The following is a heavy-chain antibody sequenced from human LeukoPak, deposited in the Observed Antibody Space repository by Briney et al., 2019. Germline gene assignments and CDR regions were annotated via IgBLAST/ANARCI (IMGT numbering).Heavy chain of an antibody. Sequence: ASVKVSCKTSGYTFTSYYIHWVRQAPGQGLEWMGIINPSGGSTSYAQKFQGRVTMTRDTSTSTVYMYLSSLRSEDTAVYYCASSSGGSYLFDYWGQGTLVTVSS. CDR1: GYTFTSYY. CDR3: ASSSGGSYLFDY. CDR2: INPSGGST. D-gene: IGHD1-26*01. V-gene: IGHV1-46*01. J-gene: IGHJ4*02.